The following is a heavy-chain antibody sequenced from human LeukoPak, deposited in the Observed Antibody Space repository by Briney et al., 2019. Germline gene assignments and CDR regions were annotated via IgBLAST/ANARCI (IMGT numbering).Heavy chain of an antibody. Sequence: TGGSLRLSCAASGFSFSSYYMYWVRHAPEKGLVWVSRIKTDGTSTGYADFVKGRFTISRDNAKNTLYLQMNSLRVEDTAVYDCVAYNWNYPDYWGQGTLVTVSS. CDR1: GFSFSSYY. CDR2: IKTDGTST. V-gene: IGHV3-74*01. D-gene: IGHD1-20*01. CDR3: VAYNWNYPDY. J-gene: IGHJ4*02.